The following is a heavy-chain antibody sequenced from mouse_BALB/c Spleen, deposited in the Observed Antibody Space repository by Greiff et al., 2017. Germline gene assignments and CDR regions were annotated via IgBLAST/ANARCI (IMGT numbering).Heavy chain of an antibody. CDR1: GFTFSSYA. D-gene: IGHD2-2*01. Sequence: EVMLVESGGGLVKPGGSLKLSCAASGFTFSSYAMSWVRQTPEKRLEWVASISSGGSTYYPDSVKGRFTISRDNARNILYLQMSSLRSEDTAMYYCARAWLRRFDYWGQGTTLTVSS. CDR2: ISSGGST. J-gene: IGHJ2*01. V-gene: IGHV5-6-5*01. CDR3: ARAWLRRFDY.